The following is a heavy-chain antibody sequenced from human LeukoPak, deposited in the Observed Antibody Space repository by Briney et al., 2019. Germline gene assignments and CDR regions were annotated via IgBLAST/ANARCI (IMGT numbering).Heavy chain of an antibody. V-gene: IGHV3-48*01. Sequence: PGGSLRLSCAASGFTFSSYSMNWVRQAPGKGLEWVSYISSSSTIYYADSVKGRFTISRDNAKNSLYLQMNSLRAEDTAVYYCARSLGYCSGGSCGGFDYWGQGTLVTVSS. CDR3: ARSLGYCSGGSCGGFDY. D-gene: IGHD2-15*01. CDR1: GFTFSSYS. J-gene: IGHJ4*02. CDR2: ISSSSTI.